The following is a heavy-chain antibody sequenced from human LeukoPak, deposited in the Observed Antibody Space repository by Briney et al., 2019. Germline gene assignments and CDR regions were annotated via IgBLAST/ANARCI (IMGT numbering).Heavy chain of an antibody. CDR2: INPSGGST. D-gene: IGHD1-26*01. J-gene: IGHJ4*02. CDR3: ARVSEWGDFDY. V-gene: IGHV1-46*03. CDR1: GYTFTSYY. Sequence: GASVKVSRKASGYTFTSYYMHGVRQAPGQGLEWMGIINPSGGSTSYAQKFQGRVTMTRDTSTSTVYMELSSLRSEDTAVYYCARVSEWGDFDYWGQGTLVTVSS.